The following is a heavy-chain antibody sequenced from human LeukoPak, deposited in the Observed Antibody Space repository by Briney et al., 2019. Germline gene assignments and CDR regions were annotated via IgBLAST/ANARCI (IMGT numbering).Heavy chain of an antibody. Sequence: SVKVSCKASGGTFSSYAISWVRQAPGQGLEWMGGIIPIFGTANYAQKLQGRVTITADESTSTAYMELSSLRSEDTAVYYCARYLLRHSSSWNWASSEYYYYGMDVWGQGTTVTVSS. CDR3: ARYLLRHSSSWNWASSEYYYYGMDV. CDR1: GGTFSSYA. D-gene: IGHD6-13*01. V-gene: IGHV1-69*13. CDR2: IIPIFGTA. J-gene: IGHJ6*02.